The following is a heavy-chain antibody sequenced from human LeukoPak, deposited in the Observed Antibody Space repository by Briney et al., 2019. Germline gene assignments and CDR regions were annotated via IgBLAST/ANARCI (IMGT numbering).Heavy chain of an antibody. Sequence: PGRSLRLSCAASGFTFSLYAMHWVRQAPGKGLEWVALIWYDGSKKYYADSVEGRFTISRDNSKNTLYLQMNSLRADDTAVYYCARDIGRGYSYGPFDYWGQGTLVSVSS. J-gene: IGHJ4*02. V-gene: IGHV3-33*01. CDR2: IWYDGSKK. D-gene: IGHD5-12*01. CDR1: GFTFSLYA. CDR3: ARDIGRGYSYGPFDY.